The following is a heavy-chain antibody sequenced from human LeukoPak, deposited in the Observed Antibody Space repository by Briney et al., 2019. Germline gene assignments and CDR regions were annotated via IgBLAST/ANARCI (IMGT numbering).Heavy chain of an antibody. CDR2: INHSGNT. J-gene: IGHJ4*02. CDR3: ARDNVPGYFDS. V-gene: IGHV4-38-2*02. Sequence: SETLSLTCTVSGHSINSGYYWGWMRQPPGKGLEWIGSINHSGNTYYRPSLKSRVTISVDTSKNQFSLSLTSVTAADTAVYYCARDNVPGYFDSWGQGPLVTVSA. CDR1: GHSINSGYY. D-gene: IGHD2-8*01.